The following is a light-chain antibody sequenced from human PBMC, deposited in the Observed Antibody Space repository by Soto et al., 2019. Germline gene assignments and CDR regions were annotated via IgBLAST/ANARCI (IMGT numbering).Light chain of an antibody. CDR2: GAS. V-gene: IGKV3-20*01. CDR1: KSVSSST. J-gene: IGKJ1*01. Sequence: EIVLTQSPGTLSLSPGERATLSCRASKSVSSSTLAWYQQKPGQAPRLLIYGASSRATGIPDRFSGSGSGTDFTLTISRLEPEDFAVYYCQQFAGSPPWTFGQGTEVEIK. CDR3: QQFAGSPPWT.